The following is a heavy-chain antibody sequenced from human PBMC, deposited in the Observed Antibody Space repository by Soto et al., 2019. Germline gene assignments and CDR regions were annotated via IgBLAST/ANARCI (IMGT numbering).Heavy chain of an antibody. V-gene: IGHV3-23*01. CDR2: IDNGGTT. CDR1: GFSFSIHD. J-gene: IGHJ5*01. Sequence: GGSLRLSCAVSGFSFSIHDMTWVRQAPGKGLEWVSSIDNGGTTFYADSVKGRFTISRDNSKNTLYLQMNGLKVEDTAVYYCAEERVGGHHWFDPWGQGALVTVS. D-gene: IGHD6-19*01. CDR3: AEERVGGHHWFDP.